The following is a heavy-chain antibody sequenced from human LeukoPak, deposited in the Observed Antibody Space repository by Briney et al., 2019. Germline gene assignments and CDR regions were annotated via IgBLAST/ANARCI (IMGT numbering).Heavy chain of an antibody. J-gene: IGHJ4*02. CDR1: GGSFSGYY. CDR2: INHRGST. D-gene: IGHD6-6*01. Sequence: SETLSLTCAVYGGSFSGYYWSWIRQPPGKGLEWIGEINHRGSTNYNPSLKSRVTISVDTSKNQFSLKLSSVTAADTAVYYCARGGFIAARPIFGDYWGQGTLVTVSS. V-gene: IGHV4-34*01. CDR3: ARGGFIAARPIFGDY.